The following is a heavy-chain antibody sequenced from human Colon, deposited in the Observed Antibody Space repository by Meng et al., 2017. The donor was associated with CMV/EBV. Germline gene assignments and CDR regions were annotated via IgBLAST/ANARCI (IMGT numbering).Heavy chain of an antibody. CDR1: GGPFSTYA. CDR3: GKDDFWSDYKTPVLIYGVDV. J-gene: IGHJ6*02. Sequence: SVKVSCKASGGPFSTYAISWVRQAPGQGLEWMGGLIPMFGAANYAQKFQGKVTITTDESTTTAYLELSSLRSEDTAVYYCGKDDFWSDYKTPVLIYGVDVWGQGTTVTVSS. D-gene: IGHD3-3*01. V-gene: IGHV1-69*05. CDR2: LIPMFGAA.